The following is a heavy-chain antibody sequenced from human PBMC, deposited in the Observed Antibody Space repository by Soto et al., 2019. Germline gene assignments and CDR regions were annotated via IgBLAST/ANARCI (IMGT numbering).Heavy chain of an antibody. Sequence: SETLSLTCTVSGGSISSYYWSWIRQPPGKGLEWIGYIYYSGSTNYNPSLKSRVTISVDTSKNQFSLKLSSVTAADTAVYYCARQKYGDYEPYDYWGQGTLVTVS. D-gene: IGHD4-17*01. CDR1: GGSISSYY. V-gene: IGHV4-59*08. CDR2: IYYSGST. J-gene: IGHJ4*02. CDR3: ARQKYGDYEPYDY.